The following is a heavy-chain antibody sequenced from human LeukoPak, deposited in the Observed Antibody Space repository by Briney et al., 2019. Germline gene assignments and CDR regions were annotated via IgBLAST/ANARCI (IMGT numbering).Heavy chain of an antibody. CDR3: ASLDCSSTSCYGRGGPYFDY. Sequence: SETLSLTCTVSGGSISSGGYYWNWIRQHPGKGLEWIGYIYYSGSTYYNPSLKSRLTISVDTSKNQFSLKLSSVTAADTAVYYCASLDCSSTSCYGRGGPYFDYWGQGTLVTVSS. D-gene: IGHD2-2*01. J-gene: IGHJ4*02. CDR1: GGSISSGGYY. CDR2: IYYSGST. V-gene: IGHV4-31*03.